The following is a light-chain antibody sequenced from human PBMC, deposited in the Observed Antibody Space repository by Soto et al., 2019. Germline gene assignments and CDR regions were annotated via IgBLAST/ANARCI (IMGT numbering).Light chain of an antibody. Sequence: DIQMTQSPPSLSASVGDRVTVTCRASQSIGSRLNWYQQKSGKASKLLIYVASSLQSGVPSRFSGSGSGTDFTLTISSLQPEDIATYYCQQSYSIPFTFGQGTRLEIK. CDR2: VAS. CDR1: QSIGSR. V-gene: IGKV1-39*01. J-gene: IGKJ5*01. CDR3: QQSYSIPFT.